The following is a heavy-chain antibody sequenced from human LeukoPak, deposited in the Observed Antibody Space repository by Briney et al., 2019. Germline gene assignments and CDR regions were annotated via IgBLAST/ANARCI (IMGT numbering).Heavy chain of an antibody. CDR2: ISGSGGST. CDR1: GFTFSSYG. D-gene: IGHD3-9*01. V-gene: IGHV3-23*01. J-gene: IGHJ4*02. Sequence: GGSLRLSCAASGFTFSSYGMSWVRRAPGKGLEWGSAISGSGGSTYYADSVKGRFTISRDNSKNTLYLQINSLRAEDTAVYYCAKGLRYSDWLFGXPDXWGXXTLLTVSS. CDR3: AKGLRYSDWLFGXPDX.